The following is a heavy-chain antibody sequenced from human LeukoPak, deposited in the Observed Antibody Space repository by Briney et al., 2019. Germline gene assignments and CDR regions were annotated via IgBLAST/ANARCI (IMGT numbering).Heavy chain of an antibody. Sequence: ASVKVSCKASGGTFTSYAISWVRQAPGQGLEWMGRIIPILGIANYAQKFQGRVTITADKSTSTAYMELSSLRSEDTAVYYCAGIGDYYDSTVPGIWGQGTMVTVSS. CDR1: GGTFTSYA. V-gene: IGHV1-69*04. D-gene: IGHD3-22*01. CDR2: IIPILGIA. J-gene: IGHJ3*02. CDR3: AGIGDYYDSTVPGI.